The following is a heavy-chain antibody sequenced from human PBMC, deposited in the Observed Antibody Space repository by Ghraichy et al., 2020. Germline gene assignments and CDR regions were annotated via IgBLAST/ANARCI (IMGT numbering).Heavy chain of an antibody. Sequence: GGSLRLSCAASGFTFTTYAMSWVRQAPGKGLDWVSLISSGGGTYYADSVKGRFTISRDNSKNTLSLQMNSLRAEDTAVYYCAKVLLFCSGGNCYRNFAYWGRGTLVTVSS. CDR3: AKVLLFCSGGNCYRNFAY. V-gene: IGHV3-23*01. D-gene: IGHD2-15*01. CDR1: GFTFTTYA. CDR2: ISSGGGT. J-gene: IGHJ4*02.